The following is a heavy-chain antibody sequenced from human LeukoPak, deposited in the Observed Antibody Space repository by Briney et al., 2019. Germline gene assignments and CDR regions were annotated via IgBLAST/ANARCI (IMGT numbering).Heavy chain of an antibody. J-gene: IGHJ3*01. CDR2: ISYDGSNK. Sequence: GGSLRLSCAASGFTFSSYGMHWVRQAPGKGLEWVAVISYDGSNKYYADSVKGRFTISRDNSKNTLYLQMNSLRAEDTAVYYCARDPLERYFDWPSPRWEAGDYWGQGTMVTVSS. CDR1: GFTFSSYG. CDR3: ARDPLERYFDWPSPRWEAGDY. V-gene: IGHV3-30*03. D-gene: IGHD3-9*01.